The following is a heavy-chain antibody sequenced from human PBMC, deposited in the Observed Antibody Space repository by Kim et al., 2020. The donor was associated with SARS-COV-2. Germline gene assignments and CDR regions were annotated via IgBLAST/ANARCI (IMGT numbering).Heavy chain of an antibody. CDR3: ATGGYYDSSGYYWC. D-gene: IGHD3-22*01. CDR1: GGSISSSSYY. V-gene: IGHV4-39*01. CDR2: IYYSGST. J-gene: IGHJ4*02. Sequence: SETLSLTCTVSGGSISSSSYYWGWIRQPPGKGLEWIGSIYYSGSTYYNPSLKSRVTISVDTSKNQFSLKLSSVTAADTAVYYCATGGYYDSSGYYWCWGQGTLVTVSS.